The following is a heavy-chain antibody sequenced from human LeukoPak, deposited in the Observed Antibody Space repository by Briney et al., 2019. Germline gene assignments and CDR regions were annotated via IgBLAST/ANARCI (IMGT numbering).Heavy chain of an antibody. J-gene: IGHJ2*01. CDR1: GDSISGNY. Sequence: SEALSLTCSVSGDSISGNYWSWMRQPPGKGLEWIGYIYYSGSTNYNPSLKSRVTISVDTSKNQFSLKLSSVTAADTAVYYCARDRGYCSGGSCYGWYFDLWGRGTLVTVSS. V-gene: IGHV4-59*01. CDR3: ARDRGYCSGGSCYGWYFDL. D-gene: IGHD2-15*01. CDR2: IYYSGST.